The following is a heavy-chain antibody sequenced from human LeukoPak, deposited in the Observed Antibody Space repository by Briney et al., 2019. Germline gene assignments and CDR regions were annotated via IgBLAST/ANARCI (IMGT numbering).Heavy chain of an antibody. J-gene: IGHJ4*02. CDR2: INHSGST. CDR1: GGSFSGYY. V-gene: IGHV4-34*01. D-gene: IGHD5-18*01. Sequence: PSETLSLTCAVYGGSFSGYYWSWIRQPPGKGLEWIGEINHSGSTNYNPSLKSRVTISVDTSKNQFSLKLSSVTAADTAVYYCAGSDTFDYWGQGTLVTVPS. CDR3: AGSDTFDY.